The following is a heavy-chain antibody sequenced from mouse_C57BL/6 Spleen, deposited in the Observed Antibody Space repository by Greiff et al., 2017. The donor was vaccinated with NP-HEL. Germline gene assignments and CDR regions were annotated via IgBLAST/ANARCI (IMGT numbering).Heavy chain of an antibody. Sequence: QVKLQQSGPGLVQPSQCLSITCTVSGFSLTSYGVHWVRQSPGKGLEWLGLIRSGGSTDYNAAFMYRLSITKDNSKSQVLLKMNSLQANNTGIDDWAKKYYGSHYAMDYWGQGTSVTVSS. V-gene: IGHV2-5*01. CDR2: IRSGGST. J-gene: IGHJ4*01. D-gene: IGHD1-1*01. CDR1: GFSLTSYG. CDR3: AKKYYGSHYAMDY.